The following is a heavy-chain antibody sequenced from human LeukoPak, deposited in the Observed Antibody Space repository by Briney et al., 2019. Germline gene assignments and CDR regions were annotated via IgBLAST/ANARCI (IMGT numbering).Heavy chain of an antibody. CDR3: ASVWFGEPSYYYYYYYVDV. CDR1: GGTFSSYA. J-gene: IGHJ6*03. V-gene: IGHV1-69*05. Sequence: GASVKVSCKASGGTFSSYAISWVRQAPGQGLEWMGGIIPIFGTANYAQKFQGRVTITTDESTSTAYMELSSLRSEDTAVYYCASVWFGEPSYYYYYYYVDVWGKGTTVTVSS. D-gene: IGHD3-10*01. CDR2: IIPIFGTA.